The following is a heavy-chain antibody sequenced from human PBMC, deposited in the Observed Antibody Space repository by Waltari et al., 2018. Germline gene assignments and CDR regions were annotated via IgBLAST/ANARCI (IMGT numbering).Heavy chain of an antibody. CDR1: GYTFTSYD. D-gene: IGHD3-22*01. J-gene: IGHJ4*02. V-gene: IGHV1-8*01. Sequence: QVQLVQSGAEVKKPGASVKVSCKASGYTFTSYDINWVRQAPGQGLEWMGWMNPNSGNTGYAQKFQGRVTMTRNTSISTAYMELSSLRSEDTAVYYCARGSYDSSGYYYIFDYWGQGTLVTVSS. CDR3: ARGSYDSSGYYYIFDY. CDR2: MNPNSGNT.